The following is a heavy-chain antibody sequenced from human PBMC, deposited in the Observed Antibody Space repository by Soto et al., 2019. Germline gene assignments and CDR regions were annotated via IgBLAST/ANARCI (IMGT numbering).Heavy chain of an antibody. V-gene: IGHV1-69*13. CDR1: GGTVSSYS. CDR2: ITPIFGTA. D-gene: IGHD3-9*01. J-gene: IGHJ4*02. Sequence: SGKVSCKASGGTVSSYSINWVRQAPGQGLEWMGGITPIFGTANNAQKFQGRVTITADESATTVYMELSSLRSEDTAVYYCARAPNILTVKYYFDYWGQGTLITVSS. CDR3: ARAPNILTVKYYFDY.